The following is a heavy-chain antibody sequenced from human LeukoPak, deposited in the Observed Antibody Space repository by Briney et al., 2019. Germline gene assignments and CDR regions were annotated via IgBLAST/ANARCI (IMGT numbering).Heavy chain of an antibody. CDR2: INHSGST. J-gene: IGHJ5*02. D-gene: IGHD3-9*01. Sequence: NASETLSLTCAVYGGSFSGYYWSWIRQPPGKGLEWIGEINHSGSTNYNPSLKSRVTISVDTSKNQFSLKLSSVTAADTAVYYCAREAILTGYQNWFDPWGQGTLVTVSS. CDR3: AREAILTGYQNWFDP. CDR1: GGSFSGYY. V-gene: IGHV4-34*01.